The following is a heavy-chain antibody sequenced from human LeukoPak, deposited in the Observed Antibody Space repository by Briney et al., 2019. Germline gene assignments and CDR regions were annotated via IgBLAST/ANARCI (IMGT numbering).Heavy chain of an antibody. D-gene: IGHD6-19*01. J-gene: IGHJ2*01. CDR3: ARHPAYRSGWYWYFDL. V-gene: IGHV4-34*01. CDR1: GGSFSGYY. CDR2: VYYIGST. Sequence: SETLSLTCAVYGGSFSGYYWSWIRQPPGKGLEWIASVYYIGSTYYNPSLKSRVSISMDTSKNQLSLRLNSVTAADTAVYFCARHPAYRSGWYWYFDLWGRGTLVTVSS.